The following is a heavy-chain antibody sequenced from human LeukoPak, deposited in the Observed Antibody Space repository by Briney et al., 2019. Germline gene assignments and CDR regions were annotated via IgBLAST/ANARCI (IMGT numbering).Heavy chain of an antibody. CDR2: ISGSGGST. CDR1: GFTFSSYG. Sequence: GGSLRLSCAASGFTFSSYGMSWVRQAPGKGLEWVSAISGSGGSTYYADSVKGRFTISRDNSKNTLYLQMSSLRPEDTAVYYCVNGTTGRNYFDPWGQGTLVTVSS. J-gene: IGHJ5*02. V-gene: IGHV3-23*01. D-gene: IGHD1-1*01. CDR3: VNGTTGRNYFDP.